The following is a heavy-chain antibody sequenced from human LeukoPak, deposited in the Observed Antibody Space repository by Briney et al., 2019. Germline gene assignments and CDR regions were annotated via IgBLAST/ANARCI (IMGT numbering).Heavy chain of an antibody. V-gene: IGHV3-30*18. D-gene: IGHD3-9*01. J-gene: IGHJ3*02. CDR2: ILYDGSKK. CDR3: ANFDGDSQAFHI. CDR1: GFTFTNYN. Sequence: GGSLRLSCSASGFTFTNYNMHWVRQTPGKGLQWVAAILYDGSKKYYADSVKGRFSVYRDNSNNTLYLQMNSLKTEDTAVYSCANFDGDSQAFHIWGQGTMVTVSS.